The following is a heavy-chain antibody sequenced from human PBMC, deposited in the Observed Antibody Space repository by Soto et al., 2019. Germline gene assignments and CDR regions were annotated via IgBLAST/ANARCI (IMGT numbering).Heavy chain of an antibody. CDR3: ARDTGPNGYNYYYFGMDV. D-gene: IGHD5-18*01. Sequence: QVHLVESGGGVIQPGRSLRLSCAASGFTFSNYAMHWVRQAPGKGLEWVAVISYDGSDKYNANSVKGRFTISRDNSKNTLYLQMNSLRAEETAVYYCARDTGPNGYNYYYFGMDVWGQGTKVTVSS. V-gene: IGHV3-30-3*01. CDR1: GFTFSNYA. J-gene: IGHJ6*02. CDR2: ISYDGSDK.